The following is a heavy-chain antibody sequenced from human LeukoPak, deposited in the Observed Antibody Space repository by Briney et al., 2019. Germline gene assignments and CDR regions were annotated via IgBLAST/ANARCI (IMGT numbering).Heavy chain of an antibody. CDR1: GGSISRYY. D-gene: IGHD6-19*01. Sequence: SETLSLTCTVSGGSISRYYWSWIRQPPGKGREWIGYIHYSGSTNSNPSLKSRVSISVDTSKNQFSLKLRSVTAADTAVYYCARDLDNSGWYVFDNWGQGNLVTVSS. CDR3: ARDLDNSGWYVFDN. CDR2: IHYSGST. J-gene: IGHJ4*02. V-gene: IGHV4-59*01.